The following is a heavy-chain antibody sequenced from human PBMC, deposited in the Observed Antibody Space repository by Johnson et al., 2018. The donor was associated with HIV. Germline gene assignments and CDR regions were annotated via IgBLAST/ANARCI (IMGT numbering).Heavy chain of an antibody. V-gene: IGHV3-66*01. CDR3: AKDPGRQWLVMCAFDI. CDR2: IFSVGDV. D-gene: IGHD6-19*01. J-gene: IGHJ3*02. Sequence: VQLVESGGGLVQPGGSLRLSCAASGITVGTNYMSWVRQAPGKGLEWVSVIFSVGDVYYADSVKGRFTISRDNSKNTLYLQMNSLRAEDTAVYYCAKDPGRQWLVMCAFDIWGQGTMVTVSS. CDR1: GITVGTNY.